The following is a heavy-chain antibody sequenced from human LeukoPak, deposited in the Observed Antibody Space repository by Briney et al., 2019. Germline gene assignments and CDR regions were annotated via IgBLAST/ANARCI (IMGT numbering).Heavy chain of an antibody. CDR1: GGSISSYY. D-gene: IGHD3-22*01. CDR2: IYTSGSH. V-gene: IGHV4-4*07. Sequence: PSETLSLTCTVSGGSISSYYWSWIRQPAGKGLESIGRIYTSGSHNYNPSLKSRVTMSVDTSNNHFSLKLYSVTAADTAVHYCARGPYYDSTKTSAFDIWGQGTMVTVSS. CDR3: ARGPYYDSTKTSAFDI. J-gene: IGHJ3*02.